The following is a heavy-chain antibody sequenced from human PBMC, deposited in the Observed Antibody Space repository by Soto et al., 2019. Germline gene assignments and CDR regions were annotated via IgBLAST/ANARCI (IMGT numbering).Heavy chain of an antibody. J-gene: IGHJ4*02. D-gene: IGHD1-7*01. V-gene: IGHV3-23*01. CDR2: SSATGAGT. CDR1: GFTFSSYG. Sequence: GESLKISCAASGFTFSSYGMTWVRQAPGKGLEWVSFSSATGAGTYYADSVKGRFTISRDNSKNTLYLQMTSLRADDTAVYYCAKDRRAGGNYGFYSDFWGQGALVTVSS. CDR3: AKDRRAGGNYGFYSDF.